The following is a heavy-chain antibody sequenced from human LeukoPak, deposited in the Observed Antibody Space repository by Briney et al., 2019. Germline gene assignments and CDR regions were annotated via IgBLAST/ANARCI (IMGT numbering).Heavy chain of an antibody. Sequence: PGGSLRLSCAAPGFTFSTYWMSWVRQAPGKGLEWVANIKQDGSEKYYVDSVKGRFTISRDNAKNSLYLQMNSLRAEDTAMYYCARDSAGNDCWGQGTLVTVSS. V-gene: IGHV3-7*01. J-gene: IGHJ4*02. CDR1: GFTFSTYW. CDR3: ARDSAGNDC. D-gene: IGHD6-13*01. CDR2: IKQDGSEK.